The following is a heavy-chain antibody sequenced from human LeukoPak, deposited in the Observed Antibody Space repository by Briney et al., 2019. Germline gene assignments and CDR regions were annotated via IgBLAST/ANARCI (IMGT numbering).Heavy chain of an antibody. J-gene: IGHJ4*02. V-gene: IGHV3-23*01. D-gene: IGHD6-13*01. CDR2: ISESGDKT. CDR1: GFTFSSYS. CDR3: AKEEQHLDLS. Sequence: PGASLRLSCAASGFTFSSYSMSWVRQGPGKGLEWVSSISESGDKTYYADSVRGRFTISRDNSKDTLYLQMNGLRAEDTAIYYCAKEEQHLDLSWGQGTLVSVSS.